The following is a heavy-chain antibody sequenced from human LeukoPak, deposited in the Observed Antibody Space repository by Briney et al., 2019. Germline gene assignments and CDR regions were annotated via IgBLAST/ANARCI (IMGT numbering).Heavy chain of an antibody. D-gene: IGHD4-17*01. J-gene: IGHJ4*02. CDR2: IYYSGST. CDR3: VRQDYGDYNYFDY. Sequence: SETLSLTCTVSGGSISSYYWSWIRQPPGKGLEWIGYIYYSGSTNYNPSLKSRVTISVDTSKNQFSLKLSSVTAADTAVYYCVRQDYGDYNYFDYWGQGTLVTVSS. CDR1: GGSISSYY. V-gene: IGHV4-59*08.